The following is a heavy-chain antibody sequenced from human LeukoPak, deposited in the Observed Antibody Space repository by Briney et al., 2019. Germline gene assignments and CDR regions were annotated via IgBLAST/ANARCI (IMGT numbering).Heavy chain of an antibody. CDR2: IYSGGTT. CDR3: ARVTGPTSTMVRGVIIPAFDS. V-gene: IGHV3-53*01. Sequence: GGSLRLSCAASGFTVSNNYMSWVRQAPGKGLEWVSVIYSGGTTYYADSVEGRFTISRDNSKNTLYLQMNSLRAEDTAVYYCARVTGPTSTMVRGVIIPAFDSWGQGTLVTVSS. D-gene: IGHD3-10*01. J-gene: IGHJ4*02. CDR1: GFTVSNNY.